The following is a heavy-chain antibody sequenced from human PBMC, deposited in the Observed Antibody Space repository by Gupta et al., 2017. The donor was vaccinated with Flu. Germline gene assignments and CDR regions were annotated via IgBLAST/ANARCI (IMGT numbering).Heavy chain of an antibody. D-gene: IGHD6-19*01. Sequence: GTFSSYAISWVRQAPGQGLEWMGGIIPIFGTANYAQKFQGRVTITADKSTSTAYMELSSLRSEDTAVYYWASSVAGLFDYWGQGTLVTVSS. CDR2: IIPIFGTA. CDR3: ASSVAGLFDY. J-gene: IGHJ4*02. V-gene: IGHV1-69*06. CDR1: GTFSSYA.